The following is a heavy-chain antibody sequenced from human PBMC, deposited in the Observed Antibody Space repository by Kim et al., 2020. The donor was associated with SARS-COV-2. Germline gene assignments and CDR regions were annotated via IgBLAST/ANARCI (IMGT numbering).Heavy chain of an antibody. D-gene: IGHD2-15*01. J-gene: IGHJ4*02. CDR3: AKTRRALGYCSGGSCFGFAY. CDR2: ISGSGGST. Sequence: GGSLRLSCAASGFTFSSYAMGWVRQAPGKGLEWVSAISGSGGSTYYADSVKGRFTISRDNSKNTLYLQMNSLRAEDTAVYYCAKTRRALGYCSGGSCFGFAYWGQGTLVSVPS. CDR1: GFTFSSYA. V-gene: IGHV3-23*01.